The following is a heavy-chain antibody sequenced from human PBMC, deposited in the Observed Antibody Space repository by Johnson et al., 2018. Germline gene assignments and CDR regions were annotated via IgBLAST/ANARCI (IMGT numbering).Heavy chain of an antibody. CDR1: GFTFDDYA. D-gene: IGHD3-10*01. Sequence: LVQSGGGLVQPGXSLRLSCAASGFTFDDYAMHWVRQAPGKGLEWVSGISWHSGSTGYADSVKGRFTISRDNAKNSLYLQMNSLRAEDTAVYYCARPGDYYYMDVWGKGTTVTVSS. V-gene: IGHV3-9*01. CDR2: ISWHSGST. CDR3: ARPGDYYYMDV. J-gene: IGHJ6*03.